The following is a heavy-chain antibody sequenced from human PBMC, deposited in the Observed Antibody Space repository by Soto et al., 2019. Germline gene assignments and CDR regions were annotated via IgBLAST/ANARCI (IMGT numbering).Heavy chain of an antibody. CDR1: GGSISSSSYY. V-gene: IGHV4-61*05. D-gene: IGHD2-2*02. Sequence: SETLSLTCTVSGGSISSSSYYWGWIRQPPGKGLEWIGYIYYSGSTNYNPSLKSRVTISVDTSKNQFSLKLSSVTAADTAVYYCARHLFVVVPAAIPLDHFDYWGQGTLVTVSS. CDR2: IYYSGST. J-gene: IGHJ4*02. CDR3: ARHLFVVVPAAIPLDHFDY.